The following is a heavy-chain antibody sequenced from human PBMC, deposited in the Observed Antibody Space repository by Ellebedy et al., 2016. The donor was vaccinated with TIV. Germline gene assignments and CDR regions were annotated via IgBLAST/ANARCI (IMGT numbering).Heavy chain of an antibody. CDR3: ARDSRARYYDTSGYSDY. J-gene: IGHJ4*02. V-gene: IGHV3-11*06. Sequence: GGSLRLXXEASGFTFSVYYMSWIRQAPGKGLEWVSFISSSSSYTNYADSVKGRFTISRDNAKNSLYLQMNSLRAEDTAVYYCARDSRARYYDTSGYSDYWGQGILVTVSS. D-gene: IGHD3-22*01. CDR1: GFTFSVYY. CDR2: ISSSSSYT.